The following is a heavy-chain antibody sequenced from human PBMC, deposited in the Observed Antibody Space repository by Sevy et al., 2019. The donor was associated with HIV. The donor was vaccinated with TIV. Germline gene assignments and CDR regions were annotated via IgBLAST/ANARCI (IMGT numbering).Heavy chain of an antibody. V-gene: IGHV3-7*01. D-gene: IGHD3-10*01. CDR2: IKQDGSEK. CDR1: GFTFSSYW. CDR3: ARGGSGKGYYYGMDV. Sequence: GGFLRLSCAASGFTFSSYWMSWVRQAPGKGLEWVANIKQDGSEKYYVDSVKGRLTISRDNAKNSLYVQMNSLRAEDTAVYYCARGGSGKGYYYGMDVWGQGTTVTVSS. J-gene: IGHJ6*02.